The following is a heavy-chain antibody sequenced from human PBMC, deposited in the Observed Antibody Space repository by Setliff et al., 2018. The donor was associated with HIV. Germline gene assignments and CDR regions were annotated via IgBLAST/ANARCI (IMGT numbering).Heavy chain of an antibody. V-gene: IGHV3-48*01. Sequence: PGGSLRLSCAASGFSFSRYNMNRVRQAPGKGLECVSSITTTGSTIYYADSVKGRFTISRDNAQNSLSLQMYSLRAEDTAVYYCARAQPFDPWGQGTLVTVSS. D-gene: IGHD6-13*01. CDR3: ARAQPFDP. J-gene: IGHJ5*02. CDR1: GFSFSRYN. CDR2: ITTTGSTI.